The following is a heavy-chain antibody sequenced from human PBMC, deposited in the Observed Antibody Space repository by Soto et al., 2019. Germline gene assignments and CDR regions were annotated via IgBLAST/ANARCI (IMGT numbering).Heavy chain of an antibody. Sequence: SVKVSCKVSGYTLTELSMHWVRQAPGKGLEWMGGFDPEDGETIYAQKFQGRVTMTEDTSTDTAYMELSSLRSEDTAVYYCAKSVGTYYYYGMDVSGQATTVTVSS. CDR2: FDPEDGET. V-gene: IGHV1-24*01. CDR3: AKSVGTYYYYGMDV. J-gene: IGHJ6*02. D-gene: IGHD1-26*01. CDR1: GYTLTELS.